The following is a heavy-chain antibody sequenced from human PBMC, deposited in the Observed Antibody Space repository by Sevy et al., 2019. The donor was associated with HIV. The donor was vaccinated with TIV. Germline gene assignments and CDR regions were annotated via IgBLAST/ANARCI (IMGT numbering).Heavy chain of an antibody. V-gene: IGHV3-30-3*01. D-gene: IGHD3-22*01. J-gene: IGHJ4*02. CDR2: ISYDGSNK. CDR3: ARNSGGPMIVVVITYFDY. Sequence: GGSLRLSCAASGFPFSSYAMHWVRQAPGKGLEWVAVISYDGSNKYYADSVKGGFTISRDNSKNTLYLQMNSLRAEETAVYYCARNSGGPMIVVVITYFDYWGQGTLVTVSS. CDR1: GFPFSSYA.